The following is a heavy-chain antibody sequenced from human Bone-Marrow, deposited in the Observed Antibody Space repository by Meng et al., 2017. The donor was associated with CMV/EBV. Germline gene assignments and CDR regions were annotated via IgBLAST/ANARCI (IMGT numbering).Heavy chain of an antibody. V-gene: IGHV3-74*01. CDR3: ARVAYCGGDCYYYFDS. J-gene: IGHJ4*02. D-gene: IGHD2-21*01. CDR2: ISNDGSIT. CDR1: GFTFSHYW. Sequence: GGSLRLSCAASGFTFSHYWMHWVRQAPGKGLVWVSRISNDGSITTYADSVKGRFAISRDNAENTLYLQMNSLRAEDTAVYYCARVAYCGGDCYYYFDSWGQGTLVTVSS.